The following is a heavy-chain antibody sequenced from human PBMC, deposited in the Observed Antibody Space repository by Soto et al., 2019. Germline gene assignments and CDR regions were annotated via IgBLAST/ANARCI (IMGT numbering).Heavy chain of an antibody. J-gene: IGHJ4*02. V-gene: IGHV3-23*01. CDR1: GFTFSSYA. CDR3: AKDRSVADTGELFDY. D-gene: IGHD6-19*01. Sequence: GGSLRLSCAASGFTFSSYAMSWVRQAPGKGLEWVSAISGSGGSTYYADSVKGRFTISRDNSKNTLYLQMNSLRAEDTAVYYCAKDRSVADTGELFDYWGQGTLVTVSS. CDR2: ISGSGGST.